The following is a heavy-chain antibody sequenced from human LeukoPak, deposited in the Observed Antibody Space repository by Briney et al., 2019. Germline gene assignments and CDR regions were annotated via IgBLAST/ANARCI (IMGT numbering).Heavy chain of an antibody. Sequence: PGGSLRLSCAASGFTFSSYGMHWVRPAPGKGLEWVAFIRYDGSNKYYADSVKGRFTISRDNSKNTLYLQMNSLRAEDTAVYYCAKTYCTNGVCYTDYYYYYMDVWGKGTTVTVSS. J-gene: IGHJ6*03. CDR2: IRYDGSNK. CDR1: GFTFSSYG. V-gene: IGHV3-30*02. D-gene: IGHD2-8*01. CDR3: AKTYCTNGVCYTDYYYYYMDV.